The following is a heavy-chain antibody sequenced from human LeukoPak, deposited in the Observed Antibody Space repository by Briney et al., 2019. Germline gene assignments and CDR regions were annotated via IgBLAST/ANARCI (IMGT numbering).Heavy chain of an antibody. Sequence: SETLSLTCTVSGGSISSGGHYRSWIRQHPGKGLEWIGYIYYSGSTYYNPSLKSRVTISVDTSKNQFSLRLYSVTAADTAVYYCARGDSSGYYKLFDYWGQGTLVTVSS. CDR1: GGSISSGGHY. V-gene: IGHV4-31*03. J-gene: IGHJ4*02. CDR3: ARGDSSGYYKLFDY. CDR2: IYYSGST. D-gene: IGHD3-22*01.